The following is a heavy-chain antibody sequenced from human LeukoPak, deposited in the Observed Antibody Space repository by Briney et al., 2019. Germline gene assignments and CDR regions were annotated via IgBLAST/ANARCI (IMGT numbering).Heavy chain of an antibody. V-gene: IGHV1-2*04. CDR2: INPNSGGT. D-gene: IGHD1/OR15-1a*01. J-gene: IGHJ5*02. CDR3: ATTSPNTVAVNH. Sequence: VASVKVSCKASGYTFTGYYMHWVRQAPGQGLEWMGWINPNSGGTNYAQKFQGWVTMTRDTSISTAYIHLSSLRSDDTAVYYCATTSPNTVAVNHWGQGTLVTVSS. CDR1: GYTFTGYY.